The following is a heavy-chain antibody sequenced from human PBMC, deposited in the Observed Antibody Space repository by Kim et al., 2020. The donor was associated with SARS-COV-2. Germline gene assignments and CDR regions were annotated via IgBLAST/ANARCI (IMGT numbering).Heavy chain of an antibody. Sequence: GGSLRLSCAASGFNASRYSMHWVRQAPGKGLEWVAVISYDGSNKYYADSVKGRFTISRDNSKNTLYLQMNSLRAEDTAVYYCAKDRTYYDFWSGYISAGPYYYYGMDVWGQGTTVTVSS. V-gene: IGHV3-30*18. CDR1: GFNASRYS. D-gene: IGHD3-3*01. J-gene: IGHJ6*02. CDR2: ISYDGSNK. CDR3: AKDRTYYDFWSGYISAGPYYYYGMDV.